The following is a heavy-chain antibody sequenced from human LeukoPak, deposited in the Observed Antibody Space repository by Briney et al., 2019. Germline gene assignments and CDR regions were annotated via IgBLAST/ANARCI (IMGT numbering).Heavy chain of an antibody. CDR3: ARGGFSGYEGGGWFDP. Sequence: SETLSLTCTVSGGSISSYYWSWMRQPPGKGLEWIGCIYYSGSTNYNPSLKGRVTISVDTSKNQFSLKLSSVTAADTAVYYCARGGFSGYEGGGWFDPWGQGTLVTVSS. D-gene: IGHD5-12*01. CDR2: IYYSGST. V-gene: IGHV4-59*01. J-gene: IGHJ5*02. CDR1: GGSISSYY.